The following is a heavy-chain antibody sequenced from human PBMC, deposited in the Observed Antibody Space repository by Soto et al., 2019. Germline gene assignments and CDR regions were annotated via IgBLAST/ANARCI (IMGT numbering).Heavy chain of an antibody. D-gene: IGHD3-3*01. J-gene: IGHJ4*02. Sequence: QVRLQESGPGLVKPSGTLSLTCVVSRASISSSYWWTWVRQPPGKRLEWIGEIFHSGSVNYNPSLKSRVGMSVDKSKSQFSLELNSVTAADTAVYYCARESVFRLGIDYWGQGILVTVSS. V-gene: IGHV4-4*02. CDR1: RASISSSYW. CDR2: IFHSGSV. CDR3: ARESVFRLGIDY.